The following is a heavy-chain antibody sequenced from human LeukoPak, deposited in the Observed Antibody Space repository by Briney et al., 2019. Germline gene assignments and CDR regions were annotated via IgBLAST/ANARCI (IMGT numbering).Heavy chain of an antibody. J-gene: IGHJ4*02. D-gene: IGHD6-19*01. V-gene: IGHV4-61*10. CDR1: GGSISSGSYY. Sequence: SETLSLTFPVSGGSISSGSYYWSWIRPPAGKGLEWLGRIYSSGSTNYNPSLKSRVTISVDTSKNQFSLKLSSVTAADTAVYYCAREVLRSGWYGGAFDYWGQGTLVTVST. CDR2: IYSSGST. CDR3: AREVLRSGWYGGAFDY.